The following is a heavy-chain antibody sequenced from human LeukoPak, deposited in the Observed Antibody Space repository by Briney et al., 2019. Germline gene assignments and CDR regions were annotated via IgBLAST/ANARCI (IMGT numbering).Heavy chain of an antibody. V-gene: IGHV1-18*01. CDR1: GYTFTSYG. CDR2: ISAYNGNT. J-gene: IGHJ5*02. D-gene: IGHD3-22*01. Sequence: ASVKVSCKASGYTFTSYGISWVRQAPGQGLERMGWISAYNGNTNYAQKLQGRVTMTTDTSTSTAYMELRSLRSDDTAVYYCARVRGSSGYLFGWFDPWGQGTLVTVSS. CDR3: ARVRGSSGYLFGWFDP.